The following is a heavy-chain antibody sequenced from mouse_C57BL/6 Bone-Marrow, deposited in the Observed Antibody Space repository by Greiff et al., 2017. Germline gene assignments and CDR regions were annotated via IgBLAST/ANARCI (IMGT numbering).Heavy chain of an antibody. CDR2: IDPETGGT. V-gene: IGHV1-15*01. D-gene: IGHD2-3*01. J-gene: IGHJ4*01. CDR3: TRGAYDGYYVGGMDY. Sequence: QVQLQQSGAELVRPGASVTLSCKASGYTFTDYEMHWVKQTPVHGLEWIGAIDPETGGTAYNQKFKGKAILTAAKSSSTAYMELRSHTSEDSAVYDCTRGAYDGYYVGGMDYWGQGTSVTVSS. CDR1: GYTFTDYE.